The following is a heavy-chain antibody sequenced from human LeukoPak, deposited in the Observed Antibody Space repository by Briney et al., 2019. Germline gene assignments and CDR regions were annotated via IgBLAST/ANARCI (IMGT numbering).Heavy chain of an antibody. CDR1: GFTFSSYG. D-gene: IGHD3-9*01. J-gene: IGHJ4*02. Sequence: SCAXXGFTFSSYGMNWVRQAPGEGLEWVSYISDSSSTIYYADSVKGRLTISRDNAKNSLYLQMNSLRAEDTAVYYCARWGATGYGDYWGQGTLVTVSS. CDR3: ARWGATGYGDY. V-gene: IGHV3-48*03. CDR2: ISDSSSTI.